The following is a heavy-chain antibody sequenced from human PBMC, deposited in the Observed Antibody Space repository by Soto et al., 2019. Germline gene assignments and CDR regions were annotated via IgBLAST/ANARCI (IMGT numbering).Heavy chain of an antibody. CDR2: MSPNSGNT. CDR3: GRGPPNWGFDS. J-gene: IGHJ5*01. Sequence: ASVKVSCKASGYTFTSYDINWVRQATGQGPEWMGWMSPNSGNTGYAQKFQGRVTMTRSTSISTAYMELSSLRSEDTAVYYWGRGPPNWGFDSWGQGTLVTVSS. V-gene: IGHV1-8*01. D-gene: IGHD7-27*01. CDR1: GYTFTSYD.